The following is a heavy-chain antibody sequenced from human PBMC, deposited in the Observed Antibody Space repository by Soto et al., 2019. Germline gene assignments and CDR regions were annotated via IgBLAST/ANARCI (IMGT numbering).Heavy chain of an antibody. J-gene: IGHJ4*02. CDR1: GFTFSSYS. D-gene: IGHD6-19*01. Sequence: PGGSLRLSCAASGFTFSSYSMNWVRQAPGKGLEWVSYMSSSSGTIHHADSVKGRFTISRDNAKNSLYLQMNSLRDEDTAVYYCARVDIAVGIANYWGQGTLVTVSS. CDR3: ARVDIAVGIANY. CDR2: MSSSSGTI. V-gene: IGHV3-48*02.